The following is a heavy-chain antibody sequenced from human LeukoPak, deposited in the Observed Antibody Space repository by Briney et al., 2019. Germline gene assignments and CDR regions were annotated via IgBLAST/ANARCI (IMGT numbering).Heavy chain of an antibody. CDR3: ARVAAGAEAHTLHYHYMDV. Sequence: GGSLRLSCAASGFTFSIYSMTWVRQAPGKGLEWVSSISSTRMYIYYADSMRGRFTISRDNAENSLFLQIDSLGVEDTAVYSCARVAAGAEAHTLHYHYMDVWGKGTTVTVSS. J-gene: IGHJ6*03. CDR2: ISSTRMYI. CDR1: GFTFSIYS. V-gene: IGHV3-21*01. D-gene: IGHD6-13*01.